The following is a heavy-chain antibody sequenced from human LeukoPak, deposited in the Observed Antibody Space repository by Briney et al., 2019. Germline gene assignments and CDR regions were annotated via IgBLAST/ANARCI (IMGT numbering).Heavy chain of an antibody. J-gene: IGHJ4*02. CDR1: GGSISTYY. D-gene: IGHD6-13*01. CDR3: ARITIAAVTLIFDY. CDR2: IYYTGST. Sequence: SETLSLTCTLSGGSISTYYWSWVRQPPGKGLEWIGYIYYTGSTDYNPSLKSRVTMSVDTSKNQFSLKLRSVTAADTAVYYCARITIAAVTLIFDYWGQGTLVTVSS. V-gene: IGHV4-59*01.